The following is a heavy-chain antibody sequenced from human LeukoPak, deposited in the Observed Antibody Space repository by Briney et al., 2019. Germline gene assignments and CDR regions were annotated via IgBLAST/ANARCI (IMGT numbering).Heavy chain of an antibody. J-gene: IGHJ3*02. V-gene: IGHV1-69*05. CDR3: ASLIVGPTDI. Sequence: ASVKVSCKASGGTFSSYAISWVRQAPGQGLEWMGGIIPIFGTANYAQKFQGRVTITTDESTSTAYMELSSLRSEDTAVYYCASLIVGPTDIWGQGTMVTVSS. D-gene: IGHD1-26*01. CDR2: IIPIFGTA. CDR1: GGTFSSYA.